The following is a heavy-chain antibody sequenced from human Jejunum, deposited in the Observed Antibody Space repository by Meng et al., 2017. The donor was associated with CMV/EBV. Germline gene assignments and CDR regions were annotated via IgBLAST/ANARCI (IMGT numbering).Heavy chain of an antibody. Sequence: SGYTFSTYWIAWVRHMPGKGLEWMGIIYPGDSDARYRPSFRGQVTISADKSISTVYLQWSSLKASDTAMYYCVRVPGGYGPTGHFDYWGQGTLVTVSS. CDR1: GYTFSTYW. D-gene: IGHD5-12*01. CDR3: VRVPGGYGPTGHFDY. J-gene: IGHJ4*02. V-gene: IGHV5-51*01. CDR2: IYPGDSDA.